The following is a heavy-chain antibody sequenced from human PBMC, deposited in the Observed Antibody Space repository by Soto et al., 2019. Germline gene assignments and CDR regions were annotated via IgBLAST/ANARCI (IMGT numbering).Heavy chain of an antibody. D-gene: IGHD6-13*01. CDR1: CGSFSGYY. CDR2: INHSGST. Sequence: SETLSLTCAVYCGSFSGYYWSWIRQPPGKGLEWIGEINHSGSTNYNPSLKSRVTISVDTSKNQFSLKLSSVTAADTAVYYCARGTQIAAALGGNGMDVWGQGTTVTVSS. J-gene: IGHJ6*02. CDR3: ARGTQIAAALGGNGMDV. V-gene: IGHV4-34*01.